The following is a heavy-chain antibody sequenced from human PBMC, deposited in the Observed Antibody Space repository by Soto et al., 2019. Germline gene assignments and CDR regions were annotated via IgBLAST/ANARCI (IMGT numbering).Heavy chain of an antibody. D-gene: IGHD3-22*01. CDR1: GGSISSSNW. J-gene: IGHJ3*02. CDR2: IYHSGIT. V-gene: IGHV4-4*02. Sequence: QVQLQESGPGLVKPSGTLSLTCAVSGGSISSSNWWSWVRQPPGKGLEWIGEIYHSGITNYNPSRKSRVTISVDKSKNQFSLKLSAVTAADTAVYYCARGTLSGYHETDDAFDIWGQGTMVTVSS. CDR3: ARGTLSGYHETDDAFDI.